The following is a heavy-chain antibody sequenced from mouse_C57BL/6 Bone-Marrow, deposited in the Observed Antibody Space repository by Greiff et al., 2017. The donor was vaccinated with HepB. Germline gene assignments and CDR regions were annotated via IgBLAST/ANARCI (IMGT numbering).Heavy chain of an antibody. CDR3: ASHEGLRLFAY. V-gene: IGHV5-12*01. CDR2: ISNGGGST. D-gene: IGHD2-4*01. J-gene: IGHJ3*01. Sequence: EVQLVESGGGLVQPGGSLKLSCAASGFTFSDYYMYWVRQTPEKRLEWVAYISNGGGSTYYPDTVKGRFTISRDNAKNTLYLQMSRLKSEDTAMYYCASHEGLRLFAYWGQGTLVTVSA. CDR1: GFTFSDYY.